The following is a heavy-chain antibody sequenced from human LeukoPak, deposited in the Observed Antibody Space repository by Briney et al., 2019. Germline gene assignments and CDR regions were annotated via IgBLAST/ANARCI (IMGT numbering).Heavy chain of an antibody. CDR2: ISSSSYI. Sequence: GTLSLTCAVSGASISSNNWWNWVRQPPGKGLEWVSCISSSSYIYYGDSVKGRFTISRDNAKNSLYLQMNSLRAEDTAVYYCASLIAAAEGDYWGQGTLVTVSS. V-gene: IGHV3-21*01. CDR1: GASISSNN. J-gene: IGHJ4*02. D-gene: IGHD6-13*01. CDR3: ASLIAAAEGDY.